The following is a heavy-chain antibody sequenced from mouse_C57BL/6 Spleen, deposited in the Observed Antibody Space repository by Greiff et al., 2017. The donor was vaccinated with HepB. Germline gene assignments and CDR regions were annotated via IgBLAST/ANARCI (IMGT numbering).Heavy chain of an antibody. J-gene: IGHJ3*01. D-gene: IGHD3-2*02. CDR2: IDPSDSYT. Sequence: QVQLQQPGAELVKPGASVKLSCKASGYTFTSYWMQWVKQRPGQGLEWIGEIDPSDSYTNYNQKFKGKATLTVDTSSSTAYMQLSSLTSEDSAVYYCARSEAQGAWFAYWGQGTLVTVSA. CDR3: ARSEAQGAWFAY. CDR1: GYTFTSYW. V-gene: IGHV1-50*01.